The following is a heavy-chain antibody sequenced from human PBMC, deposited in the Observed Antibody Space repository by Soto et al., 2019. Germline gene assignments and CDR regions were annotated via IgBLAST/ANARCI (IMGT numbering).Heavy chain of an antibody. D-gene: IGHD2-2*01. J-gene: IGHJ4*02. CDR3: AKDRGGCISTSCYPRAAAGRWFDY. Sequence: QVQLVESGGGVVQPGRSLRLSCAASGFTFSSYGMHWVRQAPGKGLEWVAVISYDGSNKYYADSVKGRFTISRDNSKNTLYLQMNSLRAEDTAVYYCAKDRGGCISTSCYPRAAAGRWFDYWGQGTLVTVSS. V-gene: IGHV3-30*18. CDR1: GFTFSSYG. CDR2: ISYDGSNK.